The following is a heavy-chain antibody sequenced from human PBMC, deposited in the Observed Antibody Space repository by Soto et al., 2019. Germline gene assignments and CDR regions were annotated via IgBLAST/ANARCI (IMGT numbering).Heavy chain of an antibody. J-gene: IGHJ6*02. CDR3: RSSTSCYDESCVDV. Sequence: ASETLSLTCAFSGYSIISGNYWALIRQPPGRGLEWIGSLYHMGSTHYNTSLKSRVTISVDTSKNHFSLELSSVTAADTAIYYCRSSTSCYDESCVDVWGQGTMVTVSS. D-gene: IGHD2-2*01. V-gene: IGHV4-38-2*01. CDR1: GYSIISGNY. CDR2: LYHMGST.